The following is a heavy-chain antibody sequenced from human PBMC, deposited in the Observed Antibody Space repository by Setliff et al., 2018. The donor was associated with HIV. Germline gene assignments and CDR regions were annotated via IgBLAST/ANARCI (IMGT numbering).Heavy chain of an antibody. CDR1: GFTFSTSW. V-gene: IGHV3-74*01. J-gene: IGHJ4*02. Sequence: PGGSLRLSCAASGFTFSTSWMNWVRQAPGKGLVWVARINADGSSTSYADSVKGRFTISRDDAENSPSLQMDSLRVDDTAVYYCARGLCSGGNCYFVNWGQGTLVTVS. D-gene: IGHD2-15*01. CDR3: ARGLCSGGNCYFVN. CDR2: INADGSST.